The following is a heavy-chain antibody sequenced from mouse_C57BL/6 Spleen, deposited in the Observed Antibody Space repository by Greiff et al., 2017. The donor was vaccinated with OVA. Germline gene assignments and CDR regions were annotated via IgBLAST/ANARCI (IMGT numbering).Heavy chain of an antibody. J-gene: IGHJ2*01. D-gene: IGHD1-1*01. CDR3: ANYGSSGPFDY. Sequence: EVQLQQSGPELVKPGASVKISCKASGYTFTDYYMNWVKQSHGKSLEWIGDINPNNGGTSYNQKFKGKATLTVDKSSSTAYMELRSLTSEHSAVYYCANYGSSGPFDYWGQGTTLTVSS. V-gene: IGHV1-26*01. CDR1: GYTFTDYY. CDR2: INPNNGGT.